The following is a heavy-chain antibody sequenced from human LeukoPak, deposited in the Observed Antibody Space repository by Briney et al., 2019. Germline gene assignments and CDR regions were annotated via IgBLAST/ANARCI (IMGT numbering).Heavy chain of an antibody. CDR2: ISSNGGST. CDR1: GFTFSSYA. J-gene: IGHJ5*02. Sequence: GGSLRLSCAASGFTFSSYAMHWVRQAPGKGLEYVSAISSNGGSTYYANSVKGRFTISRDNSKNTLYLQMNSLRAEDTAVYYCAKQFIVDRNYFDPWGQGTLVTVSS. CDR3: AKQFIVDRNYFDP. V-gene: IGHV3-64*01. D-gene: IGHD4-11*01.